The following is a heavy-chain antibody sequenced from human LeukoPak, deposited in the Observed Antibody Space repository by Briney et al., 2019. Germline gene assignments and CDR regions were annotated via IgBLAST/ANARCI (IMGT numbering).Heavy chain of an antibody. D-gene: IGHD6-13*01. CDR3: ARQQPSFDF. CDR1: GFTFCGYD. V-gene: IGHV3-48*03. J-gene: IGHJ4*02. CDR2: ISASGGTI. Sequence: GGSLRLSCAASGFTFCGYDMNWVRQAPGKGLEWVSYISASGGTIYYADSVKGRFTISRDNAKNSLYLQMSSLRAEDTAIYYCARQQPSFDFWGQGILVTVS.